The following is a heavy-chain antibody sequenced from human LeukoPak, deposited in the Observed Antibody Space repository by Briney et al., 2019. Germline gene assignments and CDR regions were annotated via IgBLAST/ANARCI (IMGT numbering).Heavy chain of an antibody. V-gene: IGHV3-11*04. D-gene: IGHD3-9*01. CDR3: ARDKGTFDILTGYDY. Sequence: GGSLRLSCAASGFTFSDYYMSWIRQAPGKGLEWVSYISSSGSTIYYADSVKGRFTISGDNAKNSLYLQMNSLRAEDTAVYYCARDKGTFDILTGYDYWGQGTLVTVSS. J-gene: IGHJ4*02. CDR2: ISSSGSTI. CDR1: GFTFSDYY.